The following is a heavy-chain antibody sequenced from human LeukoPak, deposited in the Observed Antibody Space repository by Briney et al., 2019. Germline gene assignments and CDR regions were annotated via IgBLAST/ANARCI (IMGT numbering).Heavy chain of an antibody. CDR3: ARGGTYCPDY. J-gene: IGHJ4*02. V-gene: IGHV3-48*02. CDR2: ISSSSSPI. Sequence: GGSLRLSCAASGFTFGTYAMNWVRQPPGKGLEWVSYISSSSSPIFYADSVKGRFTISRDNAKNSLYLQMNSLRDEDTAVYYCARGGTYCPDYWGQGTLVTVSS. D-gene: IGHD1-26*01. CDR1: GFTFGTYA.